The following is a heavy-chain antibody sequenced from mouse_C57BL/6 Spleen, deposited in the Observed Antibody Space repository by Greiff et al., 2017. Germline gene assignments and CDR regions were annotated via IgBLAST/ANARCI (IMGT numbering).Heavy chain of an antibody. CDR1: GYAFSSYW. CDR3: ARSPLTGTRCAY. D-gene: IGHD4-1*01. Sequence: QVQLQQSGAELVKPGASVKISCKASGYAFSSYWMNWVKQRPGKGLEGIGQIYPGDGDTNYNGKFKGKATLTADKSSSTAYMQLSSLTSEDSAVYFCARSPLTGTRCAYWGQGTLVTVSA. CDR2: IYPGDGDT. J-gene: IGHJ3*01. V-gene: IGHV1-80*01.